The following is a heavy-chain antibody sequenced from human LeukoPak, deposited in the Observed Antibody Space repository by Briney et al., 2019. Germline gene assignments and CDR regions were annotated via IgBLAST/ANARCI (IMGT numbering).Heavy chain of an antibody. J-gene: IGHJ3*02. V-gene: IGHV1-69*05. D-gene: IGHD6-19*01. CDR3: ASSGWYGGAFDI. CDR1: GGTFSSYA. CDR2: IIPIFGTA. Sequence: SVKVSCKASGGTFSSYAISWVRQAPGQGLEWMGGIIPIFGTANYAQKFQGRVTMTRDTSTSTVYMELSSLRSEDTAVYYCASSGWYGGAFDIWGQGTMVTVSS.